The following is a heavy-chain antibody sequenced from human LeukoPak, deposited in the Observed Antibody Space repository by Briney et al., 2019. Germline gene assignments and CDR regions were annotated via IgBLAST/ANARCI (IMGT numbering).Heavy chain of an antibody. CDR1: GFTFSSYG. CDR3: AKAPSYYYDSSGYYPDY. D-gene: IGHD3-22*01. Sequence: PGGSLRLSCAASGFTFSSYGMRWVRQAPGKGLEWVAVISYDGSNKYYADSVKGLFTISRDNSKNTLYLQMNSLRAEDTAVYYCAKAPSYYYDSSGYYPDYWAREPWSPSPQ. J-gene: IGHJ4*02. CDR2: ISYDGSNK. V-gene: IGHV3-30*18.